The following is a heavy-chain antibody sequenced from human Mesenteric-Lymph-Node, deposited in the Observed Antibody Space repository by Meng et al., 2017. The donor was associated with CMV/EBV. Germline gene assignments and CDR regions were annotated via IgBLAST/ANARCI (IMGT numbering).Heavy chain of an antibody. CDR2: INHSGST. J-gene: IGHJ4*02. V-gene: IGHV4-34*01. Sequence: GSLRLSCAVYGGSFSGYYWSWIRQPPGKGLEWIGEINHSGSTNYNPSLKSRVTISLDTSKNQFSLNLSSVTAADTAVYYCARVKGRIAAAGRAPLDYWGQGTLVTVSS. D-gene: IGHD6-13*01. CDR3: ARVKGRIAAAGRAPLDY. CDR1: GGSFSGYY.